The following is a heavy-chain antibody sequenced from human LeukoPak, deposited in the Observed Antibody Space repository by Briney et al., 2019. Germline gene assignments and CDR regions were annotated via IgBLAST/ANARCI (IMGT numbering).Heavy chain of an antibody. CDR3: VRISILTLDP. Sequence: ASVKVSCKASGYTFTKYTINWVRQAPGQGLEWMGWMDPNSGNTGYSQNFQGIVIFTRNTSMSTAYMELTNLRSEDTAVYYCVRISILTLDPWGQGTLVTVSS. V-gene: IGHV1-8*03. CDR2: MDPNSGNT. J-gene: IGHJ5*02. CDR1: GYTFTKYT.